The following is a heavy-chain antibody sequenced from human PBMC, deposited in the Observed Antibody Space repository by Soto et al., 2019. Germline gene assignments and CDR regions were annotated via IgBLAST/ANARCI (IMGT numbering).Heavy chain of an antibody. V-gene: IGHV3-30*18. CDR3: AKARHYGDYGRYFDY. CDR1: GFTFSTYG. Sequence: GGSLRLSCAASGFTFSTYGMHWVRQAPGKGLEWVAVISYDGSNKYYADSVKGRFTISRDNSKNTLYLQMNSLRAEDTAVYYCAKARHYGDYGRYFDYWGQGTLVTVSS. CDR2: ISYDGSNK. D-gene: IGHD4-17*01. J-gene: IGHJ4*02.